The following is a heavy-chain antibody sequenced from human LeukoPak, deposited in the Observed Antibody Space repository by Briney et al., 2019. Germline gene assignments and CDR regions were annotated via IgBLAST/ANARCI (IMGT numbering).Heavy chain of an antibody. V-gene: IGHV3-23*01. J-gene: IGHJ4*02. CDR1: GFIFSNYV. D-gene: IGHD3-9*01. CDR3: TREEAYFDSLLAYYFDY. Sequence: GGSLRLSCAASGFIFSNYVMSWVRQAPGKGPEWVAAISGSSVKTYYADSVKGRFTISRDDPKNTLYLQMNSLRAEDTAIYYCTREEAYFDSLLAYYFDYWGQGTLVTVSS. CDR2: ISGSSVKT.